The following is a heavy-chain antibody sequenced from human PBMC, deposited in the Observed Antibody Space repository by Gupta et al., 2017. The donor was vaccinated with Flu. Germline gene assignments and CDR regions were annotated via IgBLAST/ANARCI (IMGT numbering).Heavy chain of an antibody. CDR2: IYYSGST. CDR1: GGSISSGGYY. V-gene: IGHV4-31*03. CDR3: ARAPAYSSSWYGSNNWFDP. J-gene: IGHJ5*02. Sequence: QVQLQESGPGLVKPSQTLSLTCTVSGGSISSGGYYWSWIRQHPGKGLEWIGYIYYSGSTYYNPSLKSRVTISVDTSKNQFSLKLSSGTAADTAVYYCARAPAYSSSWYGSNNWFDPWGQGTLVTVSS. D-gene: IGHD6-13*01.